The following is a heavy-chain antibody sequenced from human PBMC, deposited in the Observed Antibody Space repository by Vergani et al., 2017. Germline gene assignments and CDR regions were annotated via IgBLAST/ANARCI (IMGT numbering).Heavy chain of an antibody. CDR3: ARPQRGIVGATAVDY. Sequence: EVQLVQSGAEVKKPGESLKISCKGSGYSFTSYWIGWVRQMPGKGLEWMGIIYPGDSDTRYSPSFQGQVTISADKSISPAYLQWSSLKASDTAMYYWARPQRGIVGATAVDYWGQGTLVTVSS. D-gene: IGHD1-26*01. CDR2: IYPGDSDT. CDR1: GYSFTSYW. J-gene: IGHJ4*02. V-gene: IGHV5-51*01.